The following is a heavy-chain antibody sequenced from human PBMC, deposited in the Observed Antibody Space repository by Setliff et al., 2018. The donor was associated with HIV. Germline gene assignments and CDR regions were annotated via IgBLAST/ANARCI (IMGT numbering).Heavy chain of an antibody. J-gene: IGHJ3*01. CDR2: ISGSGYP. V-gene: IGHV3-23*01. CDR1: GFSFSTYA. D-gene: IGHD3-3*01. CDR3: AKQRYYDGNDGFDV. Sequence: LRLSCVASGFSFSTYAINWVRLAPGKGLEWVSSISGSGYPYYADSVKGRFTISRDNSKNTLFLQMDSLRAEDTALYYCAKQRYYDGNDGFDVWGQGTMVTVSS.